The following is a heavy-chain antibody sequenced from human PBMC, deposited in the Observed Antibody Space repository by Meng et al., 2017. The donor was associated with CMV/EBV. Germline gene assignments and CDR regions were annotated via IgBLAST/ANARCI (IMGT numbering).Heavy chain of an antibody. CDR2: ISGSGGST. V-gene: IGHV3-23*01. CDR3: AKDFRELRDYSINTFDY. CDR1: GFTISSYW. J-gene: IGHJ4*02. Sequence: GESLKISCAASGFTISSYWMSWVRQAPGKGLEWVSAISGSGGSTYYADSVKGRFTISRDNSKNTLYLQMNSLRAEDTAVYYCAKDFRELRDYSINTFDYWGQGTLVTVSS. D-gene: IGHD2-15*01.